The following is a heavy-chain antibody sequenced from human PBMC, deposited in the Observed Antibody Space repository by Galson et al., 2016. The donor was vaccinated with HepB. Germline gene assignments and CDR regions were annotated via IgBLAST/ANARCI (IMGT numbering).Heavy chain of an antibody. CDR2: ISPDNDKT. V-gene: IGHV1-18*01. CDR3: ARDRRCRASAGKTYYHYGLDV. D-gene: IGHD2-8*01. J-gene: IGHJ6*02. Sequence: SVKVSCKASGYTFSTYIIYWVRQAPGQGPEWMGTISPDNDKTHYAQKFQGRVKMTTDTSTTTAHMDLRGLRSDDTAVYYCARDRRCRASAGKTYYHYGLDVWGQGTSVTVYS. CDR1: GYTFSTYI.